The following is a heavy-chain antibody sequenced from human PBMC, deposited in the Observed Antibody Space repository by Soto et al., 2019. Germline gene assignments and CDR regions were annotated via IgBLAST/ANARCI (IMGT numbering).Heavy chain of an antibody. CDR3: ARVSAYGDYSDY. J-gene: IGHJ4*02. V-gene: IGHV4-59*01. CDR2: IYYSGGT. D-gene: IGHD4-17*01. CDR1: GGSISSYY. Sequence: SETLSLTCTVSGGSISSYYWSWIRQPPGKGLEWIGYIYYSGGTNYNPSLKSRVTISVDTSKNQFSLKLSSVTAADTAVYYCARVSAYGDYSDYWGQGTLVTVSS.